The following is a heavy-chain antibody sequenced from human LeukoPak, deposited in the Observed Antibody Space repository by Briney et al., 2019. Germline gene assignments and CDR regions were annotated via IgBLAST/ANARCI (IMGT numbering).Heavy chain of an antibody. CDR2: IRYDGSNK. CDR3: ARDRYGDYLFDY. D-gene: IGHD4-17*01. CDR1: AFTLTSYC. Sequence: RRSLSPSCALSAFTLTSYCTHWVRHAPGRGLEWVAFIRYDGSNKNSADSVKGRFTISRDNGNNSLYLQMNSLRAEDTAVYYCARDRYGDYLFDYWGQGTLVTVSS. J-gene: IGHJ4*02. V-gene: IGHV3-30*02.